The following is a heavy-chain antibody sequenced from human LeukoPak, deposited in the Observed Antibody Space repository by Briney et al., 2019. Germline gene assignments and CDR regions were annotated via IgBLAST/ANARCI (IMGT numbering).Heavy chain of an antibody. D-gene: IGHD6-19*01. J-gene: IGHJ4*02. CDR1: GFTFSS. Sequence: GASLRLSCAASGFTFSSMSWVRQAPGKGLEWVSALTASGTDINTYYADSVKGRFTISRDSSKNTLYLQMNSLRAEDTAVYYCTALSSGWYGDYWGQGTLVTVSS. V-gene: IGHV3-23*01. CDR3: TALSSGWYGDY. CDR2: LTASGTDINT.